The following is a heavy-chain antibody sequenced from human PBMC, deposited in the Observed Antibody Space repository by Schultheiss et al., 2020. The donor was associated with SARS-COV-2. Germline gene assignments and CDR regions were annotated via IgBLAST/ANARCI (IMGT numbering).Heavy chain of an antibody. CDR2: ISYDGSNK. Sequence: GESLKISCAASGFTFSSYGMHWVRQAPGKGLEWVAVISYDGSNKYYADSVKGRFTISRDNAKNTLYLQMNSLRAEDTAVYYCARGYCSSTSCLYYYGMDVWGQGTTVTVSS. V-gene: IGHV3-30*03. CDR3: ARGYCSSTSCLYYYGMDV. D-gene: IGHD2-2*01. J-gene: IGHJ6*02. CDR1: GFTFSSYG.